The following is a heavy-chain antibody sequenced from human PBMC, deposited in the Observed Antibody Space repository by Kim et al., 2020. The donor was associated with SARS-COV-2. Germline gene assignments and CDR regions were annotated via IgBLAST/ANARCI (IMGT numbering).Heavy chain of an antibody. J-gene: IGHJ4*02. V-gene: IGHV1-3*01. Sequence: ASVKVSCKASAYTFTTHALHWVRQAPGQRLEWMGWINAGNGDTQYSQKFRGRITITRDTSANTAYMELSSLTSEDTAVYYCARGGVAWRGGDSWGQGTLVTVSS. CDR3: ARGGVAWRGGDS. CDR2: INAGNGDT. CDR1: AYTFTTHA. D-gene: IGHD2-8*02.